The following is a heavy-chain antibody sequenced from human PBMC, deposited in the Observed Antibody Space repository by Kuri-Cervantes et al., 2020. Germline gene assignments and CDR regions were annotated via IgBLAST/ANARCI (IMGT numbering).Heavy chain of an antibody. CDR3: ARASVDDYGDHQPPYNWFDP. J-gene: IGHJ5*02. CDR1: GYSISSGYY. Sequence: GSLRLSCAVSGYSISSGYYWGWIRQPPGKGPERIGSIYHSRSTYYNPSLKSRVTISVDTSKNQFSLKLSSLTAADTAVYYCARASVDDYGDHQPPYNWFDPWGQGTLVTVSS. V-gene: IGHV4-38-2*01. CDR2: IYHSRST. D-gene: IGHD4-17*01.